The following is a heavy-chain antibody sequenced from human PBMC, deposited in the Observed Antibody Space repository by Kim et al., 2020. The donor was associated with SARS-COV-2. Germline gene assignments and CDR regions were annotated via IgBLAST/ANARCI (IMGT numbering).Heavy chain of an antibody. Sequence: GGSLRLSCAASGFTFSSYWMSWVRQAPGKGLEWVANIKQDGSEKYYVDSVKGRFTISRDNAKNSLYLQMNSLRAEDTAVYYCARDQAYYYDSSGYFVYWGQGTLVTVSS. CDR1: GFTFSSYW. CDR2: IKQDGSEK. CDR3: ARDQAYYYDSSGYFVY. D-gene: IGHD3-22*01. J-gene: IGHJ4*02. V-gene: IGHV3-7*01.